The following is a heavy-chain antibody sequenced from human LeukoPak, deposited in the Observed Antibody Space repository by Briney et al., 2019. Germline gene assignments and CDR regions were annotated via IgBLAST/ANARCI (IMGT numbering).Heavy chain of an antibody. CDR2: ISSNGRDK. J-gene: IGHJ4*02. Sequence: GGSLRLSCAASGSTFSTYSMHWVRQAPGKGLEWVAVISSNGRDKYYTDSVKGRFTMSRDNSKNTVDLQMNSVRAEDTAVYFCAKPRTYSGSWYFDHWGQGTLVTVSS. D-gene: IGHD6-13*01. V-gene: IGHV3-30*18. CDR3: AKPRTYSGSWYFDH. CDR1: GSTFSTYS.